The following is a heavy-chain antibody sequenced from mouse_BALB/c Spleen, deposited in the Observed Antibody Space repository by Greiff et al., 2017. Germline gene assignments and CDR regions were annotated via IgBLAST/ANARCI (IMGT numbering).Heavy chain of an antibody. CDR2: IDPYNGGT. V-gene: IGHV1S135*01. CDR1: GYAFTSYN. CDR3: TRGYYGSSYAMDY. D-gene: IGHD1-1*01. J-gene: IGHJ4*01. Sequence: QLQESGPELVKPGASVKVSCKASGYAFTSYNMYWVKQSHGKSLEWIGYIDPYNGGTSYNQKFKGKATLTVDKSSSTAYMQLSSLTSEDSAVYYCTRGYYGSSYAMDYWGQGTSVTVSS.